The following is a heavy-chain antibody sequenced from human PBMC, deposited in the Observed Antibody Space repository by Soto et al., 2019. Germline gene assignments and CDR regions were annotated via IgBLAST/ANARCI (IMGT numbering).Heavy chain of an antibody. CDR1: GFTFSSYA. CDR3: AKHRCLSGGSCFPFQH. CDR2: ISGSGGST. V-gene: IGHV3-23*01. Sequence: GGSLRLSCAASGFTFSSYAMSWVRQAPGKGLEWVSAISGSGGSTYYADSVKGRFTISRDNSKNTLYLQMNSLRAEDTAVYYCAKHRCLSGGSCFPFQHWGQGTLVTVSS. J-gene: IGHJ1*01. D-gene: IGHD2-15*01.